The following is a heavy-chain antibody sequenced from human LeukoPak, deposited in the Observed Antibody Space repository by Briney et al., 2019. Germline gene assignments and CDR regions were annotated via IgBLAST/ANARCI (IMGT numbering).Heavy chain of an antibody. CDR2: MNPNCGNT. Sequence: ASVKVSCKASGYTFTSYDINWVRQATGQGPEWMGWMNPNCGNTGYAQKFRGRVSITRNTSISTAYMELISLISEDTAVYYCARLGELSSDDYWGQGTPVTVSS. D-gene: IGHD3-16*01. CDR3: ARLGELSSDDY. V-gene: IGHV1-8*03. CDR1: GYTFTSYD. J-gene: IGHJ4*02.